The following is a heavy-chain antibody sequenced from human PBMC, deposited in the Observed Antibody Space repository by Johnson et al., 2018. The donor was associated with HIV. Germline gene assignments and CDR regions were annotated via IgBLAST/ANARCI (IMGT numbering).Heavy chain of an antibody. D-gene: IGHD6-19*01. V-gene: IGHV3-30*03. CDR1: GFTFSSYG. CDR3: ASPRWLVPHDAFDI. Sequence: QVQLVESGGGVVQPGRSLRLSCAVSGFTFSSYGMHWVRQAPGKGLEWVAVISYDGSNKYYADSVKGRFTISRDNAQNSLYLQMNSLRAEDTAVYYCASPRWLVPHDAFDICGQGTLVTVSS. CDR2: ISYDGSNK. J-gene: IGHJ3*02.